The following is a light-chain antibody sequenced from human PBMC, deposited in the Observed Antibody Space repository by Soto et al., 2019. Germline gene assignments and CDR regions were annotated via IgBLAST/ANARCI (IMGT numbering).Light chain of an antibody. CDR3: CSYTSSSIRV. J-gene: IGLJ2*01. V-gene: IGLV2-23*01. CDR1: SSDVGSYNL. Sequence: QSVLTQPASVSGSPGQSITISCTGTSSDVGSYNLVSWYQQHPGKAPKLMIYDGSKRPSGVSNRFSGSKSGNTASLTISGLLAEDEADYYCCSYTSSSIRVFGGGTKLTVL. CDR2: DGS.